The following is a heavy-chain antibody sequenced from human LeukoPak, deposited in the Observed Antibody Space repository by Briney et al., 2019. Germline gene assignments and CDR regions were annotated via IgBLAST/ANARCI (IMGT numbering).Heavy chain of an antibody. V-gene: IGHV1-2*02. CDR1: GYTFTGYY. D-gene: IGHD2-15*01. CDR2: INPNSGAT. J-gene: IGHJ6*02. Sequence: ASVKVSCKASGYTFTGYYMHWVRQAPGQGLEWMGWINPNSGATNYAQKFQGRVTMTRYTSISTAYMELSRLRSDDTAVYYCAREVVVAARSLYGMDVWGQGTTVTVSS. CDR3: AREVVVAARSLYGMDV.